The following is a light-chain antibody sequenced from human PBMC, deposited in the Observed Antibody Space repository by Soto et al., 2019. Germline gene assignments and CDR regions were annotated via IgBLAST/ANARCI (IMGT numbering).Light chain of an antibody. Sequence: EIVLTQSPGTLSLSPGERATLSCRASQSVSRGYLAGYQQKPGQAPRPLIYGASSRATGIPDRFSGSGSGTDFTLTISRLEPEDFAVYYCQQYCSSPYTFGQGTKLEIK. CDR2: GAS. CDR1: QSVSRGY. J-gene: IGKJ2*01. V-gene: IGKV3-20*01. CDR3: QQYCSSPYT.